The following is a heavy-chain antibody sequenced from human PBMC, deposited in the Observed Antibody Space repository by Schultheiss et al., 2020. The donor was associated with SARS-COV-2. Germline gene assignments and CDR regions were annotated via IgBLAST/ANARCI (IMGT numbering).Heavy chain of an antibody. V-gene: IGHV1-2*02. CDR1: GYTFTSYG. Sequence: ASVKVSCKASGYTFTSYGISWVRQAPGQGLEWMGWINPNSGGTNYAQKFQGRVTMTRDTSISTAYMELSRLRSDDTAVYYCARSKYYDFWSGGYYMDVWGKGTTVTVSS. CDR3: ARSKYYDFWSGGYYMDV. J-gene: IGHJ6*03. D-gene: IGHD3-3*01. CDR2: INPNSGGT.